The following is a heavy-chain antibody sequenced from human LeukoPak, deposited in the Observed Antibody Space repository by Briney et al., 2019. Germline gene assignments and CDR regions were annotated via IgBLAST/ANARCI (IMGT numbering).Heavy chain of an antibody. J-gene: IGHJ3*02. Sequence: GGSLRLSCAASGFTFSSYAMHWVRQAPGKGLEWVAVISYDGSNKYYADSVKGRFTISRDNSKNTLYLQMNSLRAEDTAVYYCARDRGDGVAPDAFDIWGQGTMVTVSS. V-gene: IGHV3-30*04. D-gene: IGHD3-16*01. CDR1: GFTFSSYA. CDR2: ISYDGSNK. CDR3: ARDRGDGVAPDAFDI.